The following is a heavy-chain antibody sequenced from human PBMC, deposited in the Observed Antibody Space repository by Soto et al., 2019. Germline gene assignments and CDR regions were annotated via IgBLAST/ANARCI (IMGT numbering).Heavy chain of an antibody. CDR1: GYTFTSYY. CDR2: INPNSGGT. J-gene: IGHJ6*02. V-gene: IGHV1-2*04. CDR3: AGGLGGIQLWGPYYYYGMDV. Sequence: ASVKVSCKASGYTFTSYYMHWVRQAPGQGLEWMGWINPNSGGTNYAQKFQGWVTMTRDTSISTAYMELSRLRSDDTAVYYCAGGLGGIQLWGPYYYYGMDVWGQGTTVTVSS. D-gene: IGHD5-18*01.